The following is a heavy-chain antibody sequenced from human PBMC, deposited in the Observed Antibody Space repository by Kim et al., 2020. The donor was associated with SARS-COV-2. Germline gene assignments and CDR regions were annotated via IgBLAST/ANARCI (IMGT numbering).Heavy chain of an antibody. D-gene: IGHD3-10*01. CDR1: GYTFTSYY. CDR3: ARDFQLLWFGAEAFDI. CDR2: INPSGGST. Sequence: ASVKVSCKASGYTFTSYYMHWVRQAPGQGLEWMGIINPSGGSTSYAQKFQGRVTMNRDTSTSTVYMELSSLRSEDTAVYYCARDFQLLWFGAEAFDIWGQGTMVTVSS. V-gene: IGHV1-46*01. J-gene: IGHJ3*02.